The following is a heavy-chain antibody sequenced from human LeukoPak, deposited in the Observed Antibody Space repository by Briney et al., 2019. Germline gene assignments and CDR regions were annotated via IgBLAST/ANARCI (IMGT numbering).Heavy chain of an antibody. CDR3: ARSSGSYFDRDPPLDY. CDR1: GGTFSSYA. D-gene: IGHD1-26*01. Sequence: ASVKVSCKASGGTFSSYAISWVRQAPGQGLEWMGWINPNSGGTNYAQKFQGWVTMTRDTSTSTAYMELSRLRSDDTAVYYCARSSGSYFDRDPPLDYWGQGTLVTVSS. CDR2: INPNSGGT. V-gene: IGHV1-2*04. J-gene: IGHJ4*02.